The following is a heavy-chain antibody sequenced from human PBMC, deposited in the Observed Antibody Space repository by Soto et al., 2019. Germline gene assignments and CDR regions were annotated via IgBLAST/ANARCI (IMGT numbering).Heavy chain of an antibody. D-gene: IGHD1-7*01. Sequence: EVQLVESGGGLVQPGGSLRLSCAASGFTFSSYSMNWVRQAPGKGLEWVSYISSSSTIYYADSVKGRFTISRDNAKNSLYLQMNSLRAEDTAVYYCARDPGRLDLLGYFDLWGRGTLVTVSS. CDR2: ISSSSTI. V-gene: IGHV3-48*01. CDR3: ARDPGRLDLLGYFDL. CDR1: GFTFSSYS. J-gene: IGHJ2*01.